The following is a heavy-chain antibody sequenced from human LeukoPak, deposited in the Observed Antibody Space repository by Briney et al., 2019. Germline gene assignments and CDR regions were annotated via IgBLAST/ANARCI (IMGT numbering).Heavy chain of an antibody. CDR2: INPSGGST. CDR1: GYTFTSYG. V-gene: IGHV1-46*01. J-gene: IGHJ4*02. CDR3: ARDGYCSSTSCYSGLQY. Sequence: ASVKVSCKASGYTFTSYGISWVRQAPGQGLEWMGIINPSGGSTSYAQKFQGRVTMTRDTSTSTVYMELSSLRSEDTAVYYCARDGYCSSTSCYSGLQYWGQGTLVTVSS. D-gene: IGHD2-2*02.